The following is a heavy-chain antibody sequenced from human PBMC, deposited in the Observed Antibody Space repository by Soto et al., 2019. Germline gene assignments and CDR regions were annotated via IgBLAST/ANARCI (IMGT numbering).Heavy chain of an antibody. CDR1: GGTFTNYA. D-gene: IGHD2-2*01. Sequence: SVKVSCKASGGTFTNYASSWVRQAPGQGLEWMGGIIPIFGTPDYAQKFQGRVTITADESTRTASMELSSLRSDDTAVYYCARERSVGYCITTTCPKPFYYYAMDVWGQGTTVTVSS. V-gene: IGHV1-69*13. CDR3: ARERSVGYCITTTCPKPFYYYAMDV. CDR2: IIPIFGTP. J-gene: IGHJ6*02.